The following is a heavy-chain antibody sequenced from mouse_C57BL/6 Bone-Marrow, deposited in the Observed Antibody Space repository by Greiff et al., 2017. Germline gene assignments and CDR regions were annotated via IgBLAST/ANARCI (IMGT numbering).Heavy chain of an antibody. J-gene: IGHJ4*01. CDR2: INSDGSST. V-gene: IGHV5-16*01. CDR3: ARDRRGGYAMDY. CDR1: GFTFSDYY. Sequence: EVKLVESEGGLVQPGSSMKLSCTASGFTFSDYYMAWVRQVPEKGLEWVANINSDGSSTYYLDSLKSRFIISRDNAKNILYLQMSSLKSEDTATYYCARDRRGGYAMDYWGQGTSVTVSS.